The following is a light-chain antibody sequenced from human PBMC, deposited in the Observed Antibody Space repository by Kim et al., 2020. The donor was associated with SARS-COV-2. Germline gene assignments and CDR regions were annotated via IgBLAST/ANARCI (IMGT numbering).Light chain of an antibody. CDR1: SGRIASNY. J-gene: IGLJ3*02. CDR3: QSYDSSNPWV. CDR2: EDN. Sequence: KTVTSSCPGSSGRIASNYVQWYQQRPGSAPTTVIYEDNQRPSGVPDRFSGSIDSSSNSASLTISGLKTEDEADYYCQSYDSSNPWVFGGGTQLTVL. V-gene: IGLV6-57*02.